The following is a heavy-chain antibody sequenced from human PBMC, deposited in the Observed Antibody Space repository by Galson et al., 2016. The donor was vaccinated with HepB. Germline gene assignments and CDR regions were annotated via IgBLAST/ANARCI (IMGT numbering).Heavy chain of an antibody. CDR1: GFTFSSYG. J-gene: IGHJ4*02. D-gene: IGHD3-22*01. CDR2: IWYDGSNK. Sequence: SLRLSCAASGFTFSSYGMHWVRQAPGKGLEWVAVIWYDGSNKYYADPVKGRFTISRDNSKNTLYLQMNSLRAEDTAMYYCARDHRYQYDSSGLFDYWGQGTLVTVSS. V-gene: IGHV3-33*01. CDR3: ARDHRYQYDSSGLFDY.